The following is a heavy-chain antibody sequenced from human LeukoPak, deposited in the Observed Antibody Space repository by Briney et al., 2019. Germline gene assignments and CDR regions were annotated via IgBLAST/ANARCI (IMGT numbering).Heavy chain of an antibody. D-gene: IGHD6-13*01. CDR2: ISYDGSNK. CDR3: ARDKVPSSWYRYYFDY. CDR1: GFTFSSYA. V-gene: IGHV3-30-3*01. Sequence: GGSLRLSCAASGFTFSSYAMHWVRQAPGKGLEWVAVISYDGSNKYYADSVKGRFTISRDNSKNTLYLQMNSLRAEDTAVYYCARDKVPSSWYRYYFDYWGQGTLVTVSS. J-gene: IGHJ4*02.